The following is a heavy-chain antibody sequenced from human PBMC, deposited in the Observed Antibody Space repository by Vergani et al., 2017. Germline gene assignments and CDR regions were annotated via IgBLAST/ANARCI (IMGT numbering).Heavy chain of an antibody. D-gene: IGHD3-16*01. J-gene: IGHJ6*02. CDR1: GFTFSSYW. V-gene: IGHV3-74*02. CDR3: ARTSPVRGSPKYGMDV. Sequence: VQLVESGGGLVKPGGSLRLSCAASGFTFSSYWMHWVRQAPGKGLVWVSRINSDGSCTSYADSVKGRFTISRDNAKNTLYLQMNSLRAEDTAVYYCARTSPVRGSPKYGMDVWGQGTTVTVSS. CDR2: INSDGSCT.